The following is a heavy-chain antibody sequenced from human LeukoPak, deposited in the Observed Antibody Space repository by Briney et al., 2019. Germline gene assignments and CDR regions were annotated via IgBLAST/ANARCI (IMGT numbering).Heavy chain of an antibody. CDR3: AKVLPLTFYYMDV. CDR1: GVTFGTYG. Sequence: PGGSLRLSCVAPGVTFGTYGLHWVRQAPGKGLEWVAFIRFDGSDKYYADSVKGRFTISRDNSKNTLYLQMNSLRIEDTAMYYCAKVLPLTFYYMDVWGKGTTVTVSS. V-gene: IGHV3-30*02. J-gene: IGHJ6*03. CDR2: IRFDGSDK. D-gene: IGHD4/OR15-4a*01.